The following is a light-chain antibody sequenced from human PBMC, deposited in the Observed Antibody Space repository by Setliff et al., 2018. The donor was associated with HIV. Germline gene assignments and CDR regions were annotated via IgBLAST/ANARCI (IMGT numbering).Light chain of an antibody. CDR1: SSDVGYYNY. CDR3: SSYTTTSTYV. V-gene: IGLV2-14*03. Sequence: QSVLAQPASVSGSLGQSITISCTGTSSDVGYYNYISWYQQYPGKAPKLTIYDVSDRPSGVSNRFSGSKSGNTASLTISGLQAEDEADYYCSSYTTTSTYVFGTGTKVTV. CDR2: DVS. J-gene: IGLJ1*01.